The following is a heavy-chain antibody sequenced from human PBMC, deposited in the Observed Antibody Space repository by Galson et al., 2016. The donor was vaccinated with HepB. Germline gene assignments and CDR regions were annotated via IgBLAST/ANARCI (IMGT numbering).Heavy chain of an antibody. Sequence: SETLSLTCTVSGGSVNTATYYWSWIRQPPGKGLGWIGFVSSTGSTNYNPSLKSRVTVSVDPSKNHFSLKLSSVTAADTAVYYCARDLGGYSFGYGGNFDFWGQGTLVTVSS. CDR2: VSSTGST. V-gene: IGHV4-61*03. CDR3: ARDLGGYSFGYGGNFDF. J-gene: IGHJ4*02. CDR1: GGSVNTATYY. D-gene: IGHD5-18*01.